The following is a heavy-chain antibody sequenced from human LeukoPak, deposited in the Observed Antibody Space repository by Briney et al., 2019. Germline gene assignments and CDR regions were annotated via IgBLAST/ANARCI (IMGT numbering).Heavy chain of an antibody. CDR2: VSTSGST. J-gene: IGHJ4*02. D-gene: IGHD3-10*02. CDR3: ARGALGSGTYYHDSFDS. CDR1: GGSVSSGTYY. V-gene: IGHV4-61*02. Sequence: SQTLSLTCTVSGGSVSSGTYYWSWIRQPAGKGLEWIVRVSTSGSTNYSPSLKSRVTISLDTSKNQFSLTLTSVTAADTAFYYCARGALGSGTYYHDSFDSWGQGTLVTVST.